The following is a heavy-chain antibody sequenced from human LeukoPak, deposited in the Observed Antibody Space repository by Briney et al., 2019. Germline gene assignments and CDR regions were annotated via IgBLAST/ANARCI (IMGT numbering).Heavy chain of an antibody. J-gene: IGHJ4*02. V-gene: IGHV1-8*01. CDR1: GYIFTSYD. D-gene: IGHD6-19*01. CDR2: MNPNSGNT. Sequence: GASVKVSCKASGYIFTSYDINWVRQATGQGLEWMGWMNPNSGNTGYAQKFQGRVTMTRNTSISTAYMELSSLRSEDTAVYYCATSYSSGWSPFDYWGQGTLVTVSS. CDR3: ATSYSSGWSPFDY.